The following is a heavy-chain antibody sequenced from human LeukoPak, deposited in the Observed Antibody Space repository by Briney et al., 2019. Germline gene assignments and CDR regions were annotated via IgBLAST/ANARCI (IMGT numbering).Heavy chain of an antibody. V-gene: IGHV4-30-4*01. CDR3: ASRHLFYDSSGYYTLPDY. D-gene: IGHD3-22*01. CDR1: GGSISSGDYY. J-gene: IGHJ4*02. CDR2: IYYSGST. Sequence: PSENLSLTCTVSGGSISSGDYYWSWIRQPPGKGLEWIGYIYYSGSTYYNPSLKSRVTISVDTSKNQFSLKLSSVTAADTAVYYCASRHLFYDSSGYYTLPDYWGQGTLVTVSS.